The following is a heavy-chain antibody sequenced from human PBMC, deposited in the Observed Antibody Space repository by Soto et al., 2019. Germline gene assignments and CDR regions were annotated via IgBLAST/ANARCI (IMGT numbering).Heavy chain of an antibody. CDR3: ARLVVVPAAIEDTDWWFDP. V-gene: IGHV4-39*01. J-gene: IGHJ5*02. CDR2: IYYSGST. D-gene: IGHD2-2*01. CDR1: GYSTTSDAYY. Sequence: SETLSLTCTFSGYSTTSDAYYWGWIRQPPGKGLEWLGSIYYSGSTYYNPSLKSRVTISVDTSKNQFSLKLSSVTAADTAVYYCARLVVVPAAIEDTDWWFDPWGQGTLVTVSS.